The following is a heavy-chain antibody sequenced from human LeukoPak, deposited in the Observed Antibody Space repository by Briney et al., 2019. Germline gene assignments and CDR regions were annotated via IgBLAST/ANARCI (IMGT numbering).Heavy chain of an antibody. D-gene: IGHD3-16*01. CDR2: ISGSGGST. CDR3: AKDRQGDDYVWGSFHY. V-gene: IGHV3-23*01. J-gene: IGHJ4*02. CDR1: GFTFSSYG. Sequence: GGSLRLSCAASGFTFSSYGMSWVRQAPGKGLEWVSAISGSGGSTYYADSVKGRFTISRDNSKNTLYLQMNSLRAEDTAVYYCAKDRQGDDYVWGSFHYWGQGTLVTVSS.